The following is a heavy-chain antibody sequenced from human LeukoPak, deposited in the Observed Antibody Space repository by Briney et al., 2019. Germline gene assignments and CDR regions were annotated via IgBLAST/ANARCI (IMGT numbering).Heavy chain of an antibody. D-gene: IGHD6-13*01. CDR2: INGGGATS. CDR3: AKDCLRVPISGAGDIDL. CDR1: GFTSSSYS. J-gene: IGHJ5*02. Sequence: PGGSLRLSCEASGFTSSSYSMSWVRQAPGKGPQWVAGINGGGATSYDATALKGRVTISRDHGRNMLFLEINILRAEDTAIYYCAKDCLRVPISGAGDIDLWGQGTLVTVSS. V-gene: IGHV3-23*01.